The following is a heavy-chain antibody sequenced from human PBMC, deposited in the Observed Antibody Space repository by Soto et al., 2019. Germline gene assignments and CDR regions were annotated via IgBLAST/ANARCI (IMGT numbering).Heavy chain of an antibody. D-gene: IGHD1-26*01. J-gene: IGHJ5*02. CDR3: AKDGWELLRGFDP. Sequence: EVQLLESGGGLVQPGGSLRLSCAASGFTFSSYAMSWVRQAPGKGLEWVSVISGRGNSTNYADSVKGRFTISRDNSKNTLYLQMNSLRAEDTAVYYCAKDGWELLRGFDPWGQGTLVTVSS. CDR2: ISGRGNST. V-gene: IGHV3-23*01. CDR1: GFTFSSYA.